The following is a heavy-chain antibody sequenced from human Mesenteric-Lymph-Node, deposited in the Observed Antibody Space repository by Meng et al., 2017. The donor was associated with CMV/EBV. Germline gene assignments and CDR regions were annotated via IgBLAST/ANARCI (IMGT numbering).Heavy chain of an antibody. CDR3: ARDNHDIWSGFYGLDV. V-gene: IGHV3-7*01. Sequence: LKISCAASGFTFSHFAMYWVRQAPGKGLEWVANIKYDGSEKYYVDSVKGRLTISRDNAENSLYLQMNSLRAEDTAVYYCARDNHDIWSGFYGLDVWGQGTTVTVSS. CDR2: IKYDGSEK. D-gene: IGHD3-3*01. CDR1: GFTFSHFA. J-gene: IGHJ6*02.